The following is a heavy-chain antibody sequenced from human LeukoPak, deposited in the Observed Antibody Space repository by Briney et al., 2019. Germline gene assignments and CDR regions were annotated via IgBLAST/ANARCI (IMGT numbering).Heavy chain of an antibody. D-gene: IGHD1-1*01. CDR1: GFTFSSYA. V-gene: IGHV3-23*01. Sequence: PGGSLRLSCAASGFTFSSYAMSWVRQAPGKGLEWVSAISGSGGSTYYADSVKGRFTISRDNSKNTLYLQMNSLRAEDTVVYYCAKTDKLERGWYFDYWGRGTLVTVSS. CDR3: AKTDKLERGWYFDY. J-gene: IGHJ4*02. CDR2: ISGSGGST.